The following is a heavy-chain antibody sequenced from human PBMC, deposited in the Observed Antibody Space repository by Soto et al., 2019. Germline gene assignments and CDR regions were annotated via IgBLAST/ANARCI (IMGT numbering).Heavy chain of an antibody. CDR1: GNTFSRYG. Sequence: QVQLVQSGGEVKKPGASVRVSCKASGNTFSRYGFTWVRQAPGQGLEWMGWITAYNDKTDYAQKFQHRLTITTDTSPRTASMELSNLRSDDPAVYYCVRVMVKKYGSGSSRPYGFAFWGHGTTVTVSS. CDR3: VRVMVKKYGSGSSRPYGFAF. J-gene: IGHJ6*01. V-gene: IGHV1-18*01. CDR2: ITAYNDKT. D-gene: IGHD3-10*01.